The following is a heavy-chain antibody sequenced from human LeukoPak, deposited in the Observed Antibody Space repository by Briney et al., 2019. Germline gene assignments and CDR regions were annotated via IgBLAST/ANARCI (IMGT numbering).Heavy chain of an antibody. D-gene: IGHD5-18*01. J-gene: IGHJ4*02. CDR1: GYTFTGYY. CDR2: INPKSGGT. V-gene: IGHV1-2*02. CDR3: ARVRDTAMVPFDY. Sequence: ASVKVSCTASGYTFTGYYMHWVRQAPGQGLEWMGWINPKSGGTNYAQKFQGRVTMTRDTSISTAYMELSRLRSDDTAVYYCARVRDTAMVPFDYWGQGTLVTVSS.